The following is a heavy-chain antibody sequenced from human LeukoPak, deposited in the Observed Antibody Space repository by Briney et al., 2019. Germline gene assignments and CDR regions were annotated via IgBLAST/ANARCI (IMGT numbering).Heavy chain of an antibody. D-gene: IGHD3-22*01. V-gene: IGHV3-23*01. J-gene: IGHJ4*02. CDR1: GFTFSSSA. Sequence: PGGSLRLSCAASGFTFSSSAMSWVRQAPGKGLEWVSAISGSGGSTYYADSVKGRFTISRDNSKNTLYLQMNSLRAEDTAVYYCAKPYYYDSSGYRITDYWGQGTLVTVFS. CDR2: ISGSGGST. CDR3: AKPYYYDSSGYRITDY.